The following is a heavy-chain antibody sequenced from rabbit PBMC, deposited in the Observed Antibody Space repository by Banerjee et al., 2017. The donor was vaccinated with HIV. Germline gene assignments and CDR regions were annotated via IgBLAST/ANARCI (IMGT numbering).Heavy chain of an antibody. Sequence: QSLEESGGDLVKPGASLTLTCTASGLDFSSSYWICWVRQAPGKGLEWIACIYTGDGNTYYVSWAKGRFTISKTSSTTVTLQMTSLTAADTATYFCARAGEIPWAYFNLWGPGTLVTVS. D-gene: IGHD2-1*01. CDR3: ARAGEIPWAYFNL. J-gene: IGHJ4*01. V-gene: IGHV1S40*01. CDR1: GLDFSSSYW. CDR2: IYTGDGNT.